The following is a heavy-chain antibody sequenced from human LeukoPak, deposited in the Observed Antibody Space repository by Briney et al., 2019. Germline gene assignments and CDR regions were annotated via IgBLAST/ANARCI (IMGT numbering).Heavy chain of an antibody. V-gene: IGHV5-51*01. J-gene: IGHJ4*02. CDR2: IYPADSDT. CDR1: GYSFSGYW. CDR3: ARHDCSGGSCPLAY. D-gene: IGHD2-15*01. Sequence: GESLKISCKGSGYSFSGYWIAWVRQMPGKGLEWMGIIYPADSDTRYSPSLQGHVTISADKSINTAYLQWSSLKASDTAMYYCARHDCSGGSCPLAYWGQGTLVTVPS.